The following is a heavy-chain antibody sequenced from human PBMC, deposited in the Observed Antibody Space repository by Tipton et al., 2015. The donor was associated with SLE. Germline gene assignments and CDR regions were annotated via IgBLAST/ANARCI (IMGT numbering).Heavy chain of an antibody. V-gene: IGHV4-34*01. Sequence: TLSLTCVVYGGSFSGYYWSWIRQPPGKGLEWIGEINHSGSTNYNPSLKSRVTISIDTSKNQFSLKLSSVTAADTAVYYCARQARRAFDIWGQGTMVTVSS. CDR2: INHSGST. J-gene: IGHJ3*02. CDR3: ARQARRAFDI. CDR1: GGSFSGYY.